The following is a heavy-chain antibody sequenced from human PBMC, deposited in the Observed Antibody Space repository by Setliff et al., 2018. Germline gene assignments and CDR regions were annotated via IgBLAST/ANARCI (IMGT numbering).Heavy chain of an antibody. CDR3: ARVFYYGSGSYLYYFDS. V-gene: IGHV3-53*01. J-gene: IGHJ4*02. Sequence: PGGSLRLSCAASGFTFSNYWMNWVRQAPGKGLEWVSVIYTGGSTFYADSVKGRFTISRDNSKNTLSLQMNSLRVEDTAVYYCARVFYYGSGSYLYYFDSWGQGTLVTVSS. CDR2: IYTGGST. D-gene: IGHD3-10*01. CDR1: GFTFSNYW.